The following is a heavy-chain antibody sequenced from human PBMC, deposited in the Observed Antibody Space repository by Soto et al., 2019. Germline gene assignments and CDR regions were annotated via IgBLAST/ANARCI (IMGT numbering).Heavy chain of an antibody. Sequence: QVQLQESGPGLVKPSQTLSLTCTVSGGSISSGGYYWSWIRQHPGKGLEWIGYIYYSGSTYFNPSLTSRFTISVDTSKNQFSLKLSSVTAADTAVYYCAREYKVTTLNCFDPWGQGTLVTVSS. D-gene: IGHD4-17*01. CDR1: GGSISSGGYY. CDR3: AREYKVTTLNCFDP. V-gene: IGHV4-31*03. J-gene: IGHJ5*02. CDR2: IYYSGST.